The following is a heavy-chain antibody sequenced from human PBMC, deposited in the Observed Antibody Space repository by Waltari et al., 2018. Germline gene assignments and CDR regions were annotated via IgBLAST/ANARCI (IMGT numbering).Heavy chain of an antibody. CDR1: GGSFSGYY. CDR2: INHSGST. Sequence: QVQLQQGGAGLLKPSETLSLTCAVYGGSFSGYYWSWIRQPPGKGLEWIGEINHSGSTNSTPSLRSRVTISVDTSKTPCSMKLSSVTAADTSVYYCARGKRAYYYYYGMDVWGQGTTVTVSS. CDR3: ARGKRAYYYYYGMDV. V-gene: IGHV4-34*01. J-gene: IGHJ6*02.